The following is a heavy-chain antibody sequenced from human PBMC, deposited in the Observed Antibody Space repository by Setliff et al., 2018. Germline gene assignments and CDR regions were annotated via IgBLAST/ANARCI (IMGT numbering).Heavy chain of an antibody. CDR3: ARVAEASMRHIGIFGVVPHGFDI. J-gene: IGHJ3*02. V-gene: IGHV4-59*01. D-gene: IGHD3-3*01. Sequence: SETLSLTCSVYGGSISSNYWSWMRQPPGKGLEWIGYIHYSGSTSYNPSLKSRVTILVDTSKNQLSLRVNSMTAADTAVYYCARVAEASMRHIGIFGVVPHGFDIWGQGTMVTVSS. CDR1: GGSISSNY. CDR2: IHYSGST.